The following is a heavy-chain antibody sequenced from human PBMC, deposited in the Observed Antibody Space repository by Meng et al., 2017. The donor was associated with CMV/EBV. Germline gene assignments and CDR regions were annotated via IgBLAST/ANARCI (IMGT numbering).Heavy chain of an antibody. CDR3: ARDVFRGEAFDI. CDR1: GFSFRLYE. D-gene: IGHD3-16*01. V-gene: IGHV3-48*03. Sequence: GGSLRLSCEASGFSFRLYEMNWVRQAPGKGLEWVSYISSSGSTTHYAESVKGRFTISRDNAKNSVYLQMNTLRAEDTAVHYCARDVFRGEAFDIWGQGTMVTVSS. CDR2: ISSSGSTT. J-gene: IGHJ3*02.